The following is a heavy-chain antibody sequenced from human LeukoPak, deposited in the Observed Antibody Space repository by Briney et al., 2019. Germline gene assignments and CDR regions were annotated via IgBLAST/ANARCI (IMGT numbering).Heavy chain of an antibody. D-gene: IGHD5-12*01. J-gene: IGHJ6*03. CDR2: INPSGGST. CDR3: AREGGYASNLYYYYYMDV. Sequence: ASVKVSCKASGYTFTSYYMHWVRQAPGQGLEWMGIINPSGGSTSYAQKFQGRVTMTRDMSTSTVYMELSRLRSDDTAVYYCAREGGYASNLYYYYYMDVWGKGTTVTVSS. CDR1: GYTFTSYY. V-gene: IGHV1-46*01.